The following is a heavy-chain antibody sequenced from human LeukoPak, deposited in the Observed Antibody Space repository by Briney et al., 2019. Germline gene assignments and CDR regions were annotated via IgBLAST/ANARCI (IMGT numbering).Heavy chain of an antibody. D-gene: IGHD2-15*01. CDR3: ARGPSEVVAATPDWFDP. V-gene: IGHV1-18*01. CDR2: ISAYNGNT. Sequence: ASVKVSCKASGYTFTSYGISWVRQAPGQGLEWMGWISAYNGNTNYAQKLQGRVTMTTDTSTSTAYMELRSLRSDDTAVCYCARGPSEVVAATPDWFDPWGQGTLVTVSS. CDR1: GYTFTSYG. J-gene: IGHJ5*02.